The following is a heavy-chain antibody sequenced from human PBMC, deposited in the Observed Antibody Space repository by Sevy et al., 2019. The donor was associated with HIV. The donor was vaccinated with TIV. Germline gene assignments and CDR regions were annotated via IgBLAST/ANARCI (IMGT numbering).Heavy chain of an antibody. D-gene: IGHD1-1*01. J-gene: IGHJ4*02. CDR3: RRWKGAQSIFDY. Sequence: GGSLRLSCTASGFSFGDYAMNWVRQAPGKGLEWVAFLKNKARGGTLDHAASVKGRFTILRDDSKSIVYLQMNDLGTEATGVYYCRRWKGAQSIFDYWGQGALVTVSS. CDR2: LKNKARGGTL. CDR1: GFSFGDYA. V-gene: IGHV3-49*04.